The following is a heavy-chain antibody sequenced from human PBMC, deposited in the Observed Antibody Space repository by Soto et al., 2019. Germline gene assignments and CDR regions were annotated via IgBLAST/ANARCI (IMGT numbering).Heavy chain of an antibody. D-gene: IGHD3-22*01. CDR1: GGTFSSYT. V-gene: IGHV1-69*02. Sequence: QVQLVQSGAEVKKPGSSVKVSCKASGGTFSSYTISWVRQAPGQGLEWLGRIIPILGIANYAQKFQGRVTITADKATSTAYMELISLRSEDTAVYYCARAITMIDPFDYWGQGTLVTVSS. CDR2: IIPILGIA. CDR3: ARAITMIDPFDY. J-gene: IGHJ4*02.